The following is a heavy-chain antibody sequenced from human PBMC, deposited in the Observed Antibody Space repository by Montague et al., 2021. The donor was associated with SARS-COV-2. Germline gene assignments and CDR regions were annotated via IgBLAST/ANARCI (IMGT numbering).Heavy chain of an antibody. CDR3: ARNEYNRYCYEY. CDR2: VDSAGST. V-gene: IGHV4-39*07. Sequence: SETLSLTCTVSAGSLSSRSNYWGWIRQPPGMGLQWIGSVDSAGSTYYSPSLKSRVTISLDTSKNQFSLKLSSVTAADTAVYYCARNEYNRYCYEYWGQGALVTVSS. CDR1: AGSLSSRSNY. D-gene: IGHD2/OR15-2a*01. J-gene: IGHJ4*02.